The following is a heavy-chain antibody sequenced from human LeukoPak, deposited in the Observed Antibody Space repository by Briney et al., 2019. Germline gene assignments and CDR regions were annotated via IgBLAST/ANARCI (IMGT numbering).Heavy chain of an antibody. Sequence: SQTLSLTCAISGDSVSSNSAAWNWIRQSPSRGLEWLGRTYYRSKWYNDYAVSVKSRITISPDTSKNQFSLQLNSVTPEDTAVYYCARVEDVDIVATPHHPIDYWGQGTLVTVSS. CDR2: TYYRSKWYN. D-gene: IGHD5-12*01. J-gene: IGHJ4*02. CDR3: ARVEDVDIVATPHHPIDY. CDR1: GDSVSSNSAA. V-gene: IGHV6-1*01.